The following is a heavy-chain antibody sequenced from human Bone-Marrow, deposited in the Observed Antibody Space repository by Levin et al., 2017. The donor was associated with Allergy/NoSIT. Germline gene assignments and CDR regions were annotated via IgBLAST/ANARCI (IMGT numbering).Heavy chain of an antibody. CDR2: ISSSGSSI. CDR3: ARDCSGGSCDDSGLY. CDR1: GFRFSDSY. V-gene: IGHV3-11*01. Sequence: LSLTCAVSGFRFSDSYMSWIRQAPGKGLEWLSYISSSGSSIFYGASVRGRFTISKDNAKNSVYLQMNSLRAEDTAIYYCARDCSGGSCDDSGLYWGQGILVTVSS. D-gene: IGHD2-15*01. J-gene: IGHJ4*02.